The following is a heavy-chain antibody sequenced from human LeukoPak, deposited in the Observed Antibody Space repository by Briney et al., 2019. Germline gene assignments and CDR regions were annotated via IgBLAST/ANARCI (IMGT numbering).Heavy chain of an antibody. CDR2: ISFDGTNK. CDR1: GNTFHMFA. J-gene: IGHJ4*02. Sequence: GGSLRLSCADSGNTFHMFAMHWVRQAPVKGLEWVALISFDGTNKNYADSVRGRFTISRDNSKSALYLQLSRLRPEDTAVYYCAREEDEVDSSGYIRKYFDSWGQGTLVTVSS. CDR3: AREEDEVDSSGYIRKYFDS. D-gene: IGHD3-22*01. V-gene: IGHV3-30*14.